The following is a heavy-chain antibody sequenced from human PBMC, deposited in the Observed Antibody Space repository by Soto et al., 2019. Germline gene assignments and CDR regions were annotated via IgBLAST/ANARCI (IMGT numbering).Heavy chain of an antibody. D-gene: IGHD3-16*01. CDR2: INHSGST. CDR1: GGSFSGYY. Sequence: SETLSLTCAVYGGSFSGYYWSWIRQPPGKGLEWIGEINHSGSTNYNPSLKSRVTISVDTSKNRFSLKLSSVTAADTAVYYCARAMPRGSSLPYPWFDPWGQGTLVTVSS. V-gene: IGHV4-34*01. J-gene: IGHJ5*02. CDR3: ARAMPRGSSLPYPWFDP.